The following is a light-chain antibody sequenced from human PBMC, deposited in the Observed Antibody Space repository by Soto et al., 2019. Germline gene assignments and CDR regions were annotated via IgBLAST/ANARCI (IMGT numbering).Light chain of an antibody. CDR1: SSNIGSNT. V-gene: IGLV1-44*01. CDR3: AAWDDSLSGDV. CDR2: TNN. Sequence: QSVLTQPPSASGTPGQRVTISCSGRSSNIGSNTVNWYQQLPGTAPKLLIYTNNQRPSGVPDRFSGSKSGTSASLAISGLRSEDEADYYCAAWDDSLSGDVFGTGTKLTVL. J-gene: IGLJ1*01.